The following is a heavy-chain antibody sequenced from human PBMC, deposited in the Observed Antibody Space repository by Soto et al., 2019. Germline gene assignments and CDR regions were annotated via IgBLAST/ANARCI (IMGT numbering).Heavy chain of an antibody. CDR3: ARSMVATIYYFDY. Sequence: PGGSLRLSCAASGFTFSSYSMNWVRQAPGKGLEWVSSISSSSSYIYYADSVKGRFTISRDNAKNSLYLQMNSLRAEDTAVYYCARSMVATIYYFDYWGQGTLVTVPS. CDR2: ISSSSSYI. CDR1: GFTFSSYS. J-gene: IGHJ4*02. V-gene: IGHV3-21*01. D-gene: IGHD5-12*01.